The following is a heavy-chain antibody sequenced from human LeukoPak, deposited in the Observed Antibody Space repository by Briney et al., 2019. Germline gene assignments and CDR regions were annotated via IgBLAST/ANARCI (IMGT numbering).Heavy chain of an antibody. CDR1: GYSFTSYC. J-gene: IGHJ5*02. D-gene: IGHD1-7*01. CDR2: INPIGTT. V-gene: IGHV1-46*01. CDR3: AKCSETGTTRWFDP. Sequence: ASVKVSCKASGYSFTSYCLHGVRQAPGQGLEWMGLINPIGTTTYAQNFQGRVTMTRDTYASTAYMELSSLRSHDTAVYYCAKCSETGTTRWFDPWGEGTLVTASS.